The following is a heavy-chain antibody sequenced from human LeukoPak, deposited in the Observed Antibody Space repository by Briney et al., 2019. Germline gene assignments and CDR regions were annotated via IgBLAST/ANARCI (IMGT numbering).Heavy chain of an antibody. CDR1: GGSFSGYY. Sequence: SETLSLTCAVYGGSFSGYYWSWIRQPPGKGLEWIGEINHSGSTNYNPSLKSRVTISVDTSKNQFSLKLSSVTAADTAVYYCARRVIVAVPAAMWGWRETYYYMDVWGKGTTVTVSS. V-gene: IGHV4-34*01. CDR3: ARRVIVAVPAAMWGWRETYYYMDV. J-gene: IGHJ6*03. D-gene: IGHD2-2*01. CDR2: INHSGST.